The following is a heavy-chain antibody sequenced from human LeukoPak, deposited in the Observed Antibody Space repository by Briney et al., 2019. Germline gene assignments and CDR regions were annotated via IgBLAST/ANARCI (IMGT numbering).Heavy chain of an antibody. CDR1: GFTFSSYG. J-gene: IGHJ4*02. CDR3: AKERGYSYGEPFDY. CDR2: ISYDGSNK. V-gene: IGHV3-30*18. Sequence: GGSLRLSCAAYGFTFSSYGMHWVRQAPGKGLEWVAVISYDGSNKYYADSVKGRFTISRDNSKNTLYLQMNSLRAEDTAVYYCAKERGYSYGEPFDYWGQGTLVTVSS. D-gene: IGHD5-18*01.